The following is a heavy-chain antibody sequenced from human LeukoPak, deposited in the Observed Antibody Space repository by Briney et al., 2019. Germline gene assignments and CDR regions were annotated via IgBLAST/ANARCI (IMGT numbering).Heavy chain of an antibody. Sequence: GGSLSLSCAASEVIFSGYNMHWGRQAPGKGLEWVALIRYDGRSEYYSGHMHGRFTISRDNYKNNLFLNMNNLAPEDTAVYFCARTRLGTSTSFSFALWGQGTLVIVSS. CDR3: ARTRLGTSTSFSFAL. CDR2: IRYDGRSE. J-gene: IGHJ4*02. D-gene: IGHD1-26*01. CDR1: EVIFSGYN. V-gene: IGHV3-30*02.